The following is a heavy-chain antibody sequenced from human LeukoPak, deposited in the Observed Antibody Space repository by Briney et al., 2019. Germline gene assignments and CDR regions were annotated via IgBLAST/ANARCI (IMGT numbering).Heavy chain of an antibody. CDR2: ISSSGSTI. D-gene: IGHD3-10*02. V-gene: IGHV3-48*03. Sequence: GGSLRLSCAASGFTFSSYEMNRVRQAPGKGLEWVSYISSSGSTIYYADSVKGRFTISRDNAKNSLYLQMNSLRAEDTAVYYCAGLGITMIGGVWGKGTTVTISS. J-gene: IGHJ6*04. CDR1: GFTFSSYE. CDR3: AGLGITMIGGV.